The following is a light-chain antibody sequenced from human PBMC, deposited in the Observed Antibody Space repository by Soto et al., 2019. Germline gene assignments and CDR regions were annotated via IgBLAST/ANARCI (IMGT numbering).Light chain of an antibody. CDR2: AAS. Sequence: DIQMTQSPSSLSASVGDRVTITCRASQTISTYLNWYQQNPGKAPKLLIYAASNLQNGVPSRFSGSGSGTDFTLTISSLQPEDFATYYCQKSSSIPYTFGQGPKLEIK. V-gene: IGKV1-39*01. J-gene: IGKJ2*01. CDR3: QKSSSIPYT. CDR1: QTISTY.